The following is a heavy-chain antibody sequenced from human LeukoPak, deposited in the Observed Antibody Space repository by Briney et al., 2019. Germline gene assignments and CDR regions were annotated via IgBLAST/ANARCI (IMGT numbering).Heavy chain of an antibody. J-gene: IGHJ5*02. V-gene: IGHV1-69*13. D-gene: IGHD3-3*01. CDR1: GGTFSSYA. CDR2: IIPIFGTA. CDR3: ARSRSDFWSGYHSWFDP. Sequence: ASVTVSCKASGGTFSSYAISWVRQAPGQGLEWMGGIIPIFGTANYAQKFQGRVTITADESTSTAYMELSSLRSEDTAVYYCARSRSDFWSGYHSWFDPWGQGTLVTVSS.